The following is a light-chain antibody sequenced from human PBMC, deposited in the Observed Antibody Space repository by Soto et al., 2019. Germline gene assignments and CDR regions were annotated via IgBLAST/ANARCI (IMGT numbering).Light chain of an antibody. CDR2: KAS. V-gene: IGKV1-5*03. CDR1: QSITSW. J-gene: IGKJ4*01. Sequence: DIQMTQSPSTLSASVGDRATITCRASQSITSWLAWYQQKPGTAPKLLLYKASSLESGVPSRFSGSGSATDFTLTISSLQPDEFATYYCQQYNSYPLTFGGGTKVEIK. CDR3: QQYNSYPLT.